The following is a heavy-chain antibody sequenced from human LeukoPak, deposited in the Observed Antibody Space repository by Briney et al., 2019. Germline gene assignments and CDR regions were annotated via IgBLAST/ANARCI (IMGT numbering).Heavy chain of an antibody. Sequence: QPGGSLRLSCAASGFTFSRYWMHWVRQAPGEGLVWVSRMNSDGSSTIYADSVKGRFTISRDNAKNTLYLQMNSLRADDTAVYYCARDICSGVGCYPRAPFDYWGQGTLVTVSS. CDR1: GFTFSRYW. J-gene: IGHJ4*02. CDR2: MNSDGSST. V-gene: IGHV3-74*01. D-gene: IGHD2-15*01. CDR3: ARDICSGVGCYPRAPFDY.